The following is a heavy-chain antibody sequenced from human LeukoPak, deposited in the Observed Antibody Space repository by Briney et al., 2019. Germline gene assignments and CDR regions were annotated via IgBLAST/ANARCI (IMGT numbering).Heavy chain of an antibody. D-gene: IGHD3-22*01. J-gene: IGHJ5*02. CDR3: ARHRYYYDSSGYYYQP. CDR2: IGYTGTT. V-gene: IGHV4-39*01. Sequence: SKTLSLTCTVTGGSISTRNHYWGWLRQPPGKGLEWIGSIGYTGTTNSNPSLKSRVTLSVDTSKNQVSLTLSSVTAADTAVYYCARHRYYYDSSGYYYQPWGQGTLVTVSS. CDR1: GGSISTRNHY.